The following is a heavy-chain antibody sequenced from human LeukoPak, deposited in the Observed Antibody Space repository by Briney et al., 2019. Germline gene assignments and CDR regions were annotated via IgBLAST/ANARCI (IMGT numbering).Heavy chain of an antibody. Sequence: SETLSLTCAVYGVSFSGYYWSWIRQPPGKGLEWIGEINHSGSTNYNPSLKSRVTISVDTSKNQFSLKLSSVTAADTAVYYFARGNFFGILTGYSFNWFDPWGQGTLVTVSS. CDR2: INHSGST. D-gene: IGHD3-9*01. CDR3: ARGNFFGILTGYSFNWFDP. J-gene: IGHJ5*02. CDR1: GVSFSGYY. V-gene: IGHV4-34*01.